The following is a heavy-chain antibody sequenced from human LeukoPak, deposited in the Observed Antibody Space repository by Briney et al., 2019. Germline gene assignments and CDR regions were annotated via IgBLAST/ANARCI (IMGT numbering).Heavy chain of an antibody. CDR3: ARPNYYYMDV. J-gene: IGHJ6*03. CDR2: ISSSGTTI. CDR1: GFIFSNYE. V-gene: IGHV3-48*03. Sequence: GGSLRLSCAASGFIFSNYEMKWVRQAPGQGLEWVSYISSSGTTIYYADSVEGRFTISRDNAKNSLYLQMNSLRAEDTAVYYCARPNYYYMDVWGKGTTVTVSS.